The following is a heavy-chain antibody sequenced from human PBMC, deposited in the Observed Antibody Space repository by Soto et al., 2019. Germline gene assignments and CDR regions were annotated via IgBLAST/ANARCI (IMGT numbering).Heavy chain of an antibody. CDR3: AGFSSGTYLFDL. D-gene: IGHD3-3*01. Sequence: SETLSLTCTVSGGSINSYYGSWIRQPPGKGLEWIGYIYGPGTTNYSPYLKSRVTMSVDTSKNQFSLKLGSVTVADTAVYFCAGFSSGTYLFDLWGQGTLVTVSS. CDR2: IYGPGTT. CDR1: GGSINSYY. V-gene: IGHV4-59*01. J-gene: IGHJ5*02.